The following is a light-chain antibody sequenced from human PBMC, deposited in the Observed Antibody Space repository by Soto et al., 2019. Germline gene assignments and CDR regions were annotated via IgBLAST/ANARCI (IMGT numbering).Light chain of an antibody. Sequence: EIVLTQSPGTLSLSPGERATLSCRASQSLSSNYLAWYQQRPGQSPRLLVYGASSRATGIPDRFSGSGFGTDFALTISRLEPEDFAVYYCQQYNNWPRTFGQGTKVEIK. CDR3: QQYNNWPRT. CDR1: QSLSSNY. V-gene: IGKV3-20*01. CDR2: GAS. J-gene: IGKJ1*01.